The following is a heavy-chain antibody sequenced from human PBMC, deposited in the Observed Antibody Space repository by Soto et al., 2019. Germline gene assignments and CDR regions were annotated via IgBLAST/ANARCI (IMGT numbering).Heavy chain of an antibody. V-gene: IGHV4-59*12. CDR2: IYYSGST. Sequence: SETLSLTCTVSGGSISSYYWSWIRQPPGKGLEWIGYIYYSGSTNYNPSLKSRVTISVDTSKNQFSLKLSSVTAADTAVYYCARELLWFGQRQRRGYYYYMDVWGKGTTVTVSS. CDR1: GGSISSYY. J-gene: IGHJ6*03. D-gene: IGHD3-10*01. CDR3: ARELLWFGQRQRRGYYYYMDV.